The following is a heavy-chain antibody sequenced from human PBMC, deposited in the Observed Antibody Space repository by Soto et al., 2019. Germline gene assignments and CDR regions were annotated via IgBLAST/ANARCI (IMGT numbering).Heavy chain of an antibody. J-gene: IGHJ3*02. CDR3: ARRYGSAFDI. V-gene: IGHV4-59*01. Sequence: QVQLQESGTGLVKPSETLSLTCTVSAGSISSYYWSWIRQPPGKGLEWIGYIYYSGSTNYNPSLKSRVTISVDTSKNQFSLKLSSVTAAHTAVYYCARRYGSAFDIWGQGTMVTVSS. D-gene: IGHD3-10*01. CDR2: IYYSGST. CDR1: AGSISSYY.